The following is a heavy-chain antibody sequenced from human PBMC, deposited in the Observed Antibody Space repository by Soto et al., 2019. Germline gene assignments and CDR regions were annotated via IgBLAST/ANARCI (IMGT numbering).Heavy chain of an antibody. CDR1: GDTFSSYG. Sequence: GASVKVSCKASGDTFSSYGVSWVRQAPGQGLEFLGGIIPKFGTTNYAQKFRGRVTITADESTSTAYMEVSSLRSEDTAVYYCAKGSRMWTPDYWGQGTLVTVSS. CDR3: AKGSRMWTPDY. CDR2: IIPKFGTT. J-gene: IGHJ4*02. V-gene: IGHV1-69*13. D-gene: IGHD2-21*01.